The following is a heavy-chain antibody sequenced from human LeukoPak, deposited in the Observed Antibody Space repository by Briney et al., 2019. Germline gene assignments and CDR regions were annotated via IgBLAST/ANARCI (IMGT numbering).Heavy chain of an antibody. Sequence: EASVKVSCKASGYTFTSYAMHWVRQAPGQRLEWMGWINAGNGNTKYSQKFQGRVTITRDTSASTAYMELSSLRSEDTAVYYCARDRGYSYGLFDYWGQGTLVTVSS. CDR1: GYTFTSYA. CDR3: ARDRGYSYGLFDY. D-gene: IGHD5-18*01. V-gene: IGHV1-3*01. CDR2: INAGNGNT. J-gene: IGHJ4*02.